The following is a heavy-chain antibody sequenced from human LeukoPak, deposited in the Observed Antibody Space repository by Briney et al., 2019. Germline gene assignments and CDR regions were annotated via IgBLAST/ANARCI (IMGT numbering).Heavy chain of an antibody. CDR1: GFTFSIYD. Sequence: QPGGSLRLSCAASGFTFSIYDMHWVRRVPGKGLEWVSAINSAGDTYYPASVKGRFTISREDAKNSLYLQMNSLRAGDTAVYYCVRASSGFDYWGQGALVTVSS. D-gene: IGHD2-15*01. CDR2: INSAGDT. V-gene: IGHV3-13*01. CDR3: VRASSGFDY. J-gene: IGHJ4*02.